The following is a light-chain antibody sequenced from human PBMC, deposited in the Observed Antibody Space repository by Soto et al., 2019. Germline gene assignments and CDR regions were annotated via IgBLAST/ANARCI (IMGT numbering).Light chain of an antibody. CDR3: QHYHNWPPRT. Sequence: EIVMTQSPATLSVSPGERATLSCRASQSVSNYLAWYQQKPGQAPRLLIYGASTRATGIPARFSGGGSETEFTLTISSLQSEDFAVYYCQHYHNWPPRTFGGGTKVEIK. J-gene: IGKJ4*02. V-gene: IGKV3-15*01. CDR2: GAS. CDR1: QSVSNY.